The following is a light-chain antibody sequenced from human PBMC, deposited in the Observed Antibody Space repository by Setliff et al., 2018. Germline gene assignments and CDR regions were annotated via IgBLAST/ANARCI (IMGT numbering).Light chain of an antibody. CDR3: CSYADIPPYV. V-gene: IGLV2-11*01. J-gene: IGLJ1*01. CDR1: SSDVGVYNY. Sequence: QSALTQPRSVSGSPGQSVTISCTGTSSDVGVYNYVSWYQHHPGKAPKLMIYDVTTRPSGVPDRFSGSKSGNTASLTISGLQADDEADYYCCSYADIPPYVFGTGTKVTVL. CDR2: DVT.